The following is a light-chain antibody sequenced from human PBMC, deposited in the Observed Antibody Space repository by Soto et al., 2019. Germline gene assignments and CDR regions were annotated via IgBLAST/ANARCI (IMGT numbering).Light chain of an antibody. CDR1: QSVSSN. J-gene: IGKJ1*01. Sequence: EIVMTQSPATLSVSPGERATLSCRASQSVSSNLAWYQQKPGQAPRFLIYGASTRATGIPARFSGSGSGTEFTLTISSLQSEDFAVYYCQQYSNWPRTFGQGTKVEIK. V-gene: IGKV3-15*01. CDR2: GAS. CDR3: QQYSNWPRT.